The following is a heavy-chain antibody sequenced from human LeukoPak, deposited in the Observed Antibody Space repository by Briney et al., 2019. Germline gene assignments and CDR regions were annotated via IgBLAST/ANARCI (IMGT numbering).Heavy chain of an antibody. V-gene: IGHV3-23*01. CDR1: GFTFSSYA. J-gene: IGHJ1*01. CDR3: AKDPPVDSSSWYSLTYFQH. CDR2: ISGSGGST. D-gene: IGHD6-13*01. Sequence: GSLRLSCAASGFTFSSYAMSWVRQAPGKGLEWVSAISGSGGSTYYADSVKGRFTISRDNSKNTLYLQMNSLRAEDTAVYYCAKDPPVDSSSWYSLTYFQHWGQGTLVTVSS.